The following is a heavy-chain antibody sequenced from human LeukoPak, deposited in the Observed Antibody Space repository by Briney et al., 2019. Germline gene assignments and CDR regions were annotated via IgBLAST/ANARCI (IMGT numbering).Heavy chain of an antibody. Sequence: PGGSLRLSCEASGLTFSSYGMSWVRQAPGKGPQWVSAITGGGGTTYYADSVKGRFTISRDNSKNMLYLQMNSLRAEDTAVYYCAKMQGYFDYWGQGTLVPVSS. CDR2: ITGGGGTT. V-gene: IGHV3-23*01. J-gene: IGHJ4*02. CDR1: GLTFSSYG. CDR3: AKMQGYFDY.